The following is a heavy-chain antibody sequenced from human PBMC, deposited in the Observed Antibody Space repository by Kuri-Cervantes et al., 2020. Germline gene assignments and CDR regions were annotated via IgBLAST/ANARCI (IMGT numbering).Heavy chain of an antibody. CDR1: GGSISSGGYS. Sequence: SQTLSLTCAVSGGSISSGGYSWSWIRQPPGKGLEWIGYIYHSGSTYCNPSLKSRVTISVDRSKNQFSLKRSSVTAADTAVYYCARVQYYDFWSGYGRSGFNWFDPWGQGTLVTVSS. D-gene: IGHD3-3*01. CDR2: IYHSGST. J-gene: IGHJ5*02. V-gene: IGHV4-30-2*01. CDR3: ARVQYYDFWSGYGRSGFNWFDP.